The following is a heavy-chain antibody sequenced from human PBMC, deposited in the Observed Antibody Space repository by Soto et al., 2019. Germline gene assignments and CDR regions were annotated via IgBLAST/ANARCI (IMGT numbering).Heavy chain of an antibody. CDR2: IDGSGGAT. D-gene: IGHD3-10*01. V-gene: IGHV3-23*01. CDR1: GFPFGITD. Sequence: GGSLRLSCAASGFPFGITDMSWVRQAPGKGLEWVSTIDGSGGATHYADSVKGRFTISRDNSKNTVFLQMSSLRADDTAVYYCAKNSGWFNTWGQGTLVTVSS. CDR3: AKNSGWFNT. J-gene: IGHJ5*02.